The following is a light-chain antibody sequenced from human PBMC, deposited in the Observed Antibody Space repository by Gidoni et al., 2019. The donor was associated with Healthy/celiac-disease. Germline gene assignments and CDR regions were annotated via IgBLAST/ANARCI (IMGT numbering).Light chain of an antibody. V-gene: IGKV3-15*01. CDR3: QQFNNWPPLYT. J-gene: IGKJ2*01. Sequence: EIVMTQSPATLPVSPGERATLSCRASQSVSSNLAWYQQKPGQAPSLLSYVSSTRATGIPARFRGSGSGSEFTLTISSLQFEDFEVYFCQQFNNWPPLYTFGQGTKLEIK. CDR1: QSVSSN. CDR2: VSS.